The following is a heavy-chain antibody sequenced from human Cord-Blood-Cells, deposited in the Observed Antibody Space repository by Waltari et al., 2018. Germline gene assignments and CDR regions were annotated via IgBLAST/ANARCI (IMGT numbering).Heavy chain of an antibody. CDR2: IIPIFGTA. V-gene: IGHV1-69*01. CDR3: ARNLMAEGPYNWFDP. CDR1: GGTFSSYA. D-gene: IGHD2-8*01. Sequence: QVQLVQSGAEVKKPGSSVKVSCKASGGTFSSYAISWVRQAPGQGLEWMGGIIPIFGTANYAQKFQGRVTITADESMSTAYMELSSLRSEDTAVYYCARNLMAEGPYNWFDPWGQGTLVTVSS. J-gene: IGHJ5*02.